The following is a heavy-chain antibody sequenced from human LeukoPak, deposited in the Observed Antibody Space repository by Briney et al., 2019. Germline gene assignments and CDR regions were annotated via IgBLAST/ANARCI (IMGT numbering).Heavy chain of an antibody. CDR3: ATESSSTTYRALDY. D-gene: IGHD2-2*01. CDR2: FYPSGST. Sequence: PSETLSLTCTVSVGSISSYYWSWIRQPAGKGLEWVGRFYPSGSTDYNPSLKSRVTMSVDTSKNQFSLKLTSVTAADTAVYYCATESSSTTYRALDYWGQGTLVTVSS. J-gene: IGHJ4*02. CDR1: VGSISSYY. V-gene: IGHV4-4*07.